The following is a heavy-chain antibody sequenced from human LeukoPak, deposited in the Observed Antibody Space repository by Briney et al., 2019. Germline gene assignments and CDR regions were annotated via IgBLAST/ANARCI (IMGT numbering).Heavy chain of an antibody. CDR3: AKGKDVDTAMVTN. J-gene: IGHJ4*02. V-gene: IGHV3-33*06. D-gene: IGHD5-18*01. CDR2: IWYDGSNK. Sequence: GGSLRLSCAASGFTFSSYGMHWVRQAPGKGLEWVAVIWYDGSNKYYADSVKGRFTISRDNSKNTLYLQMNSLRAEDTAVYYCAKGKDVDTAMVTNWGQETLVTVST. CDR1: GFTFSSYG.